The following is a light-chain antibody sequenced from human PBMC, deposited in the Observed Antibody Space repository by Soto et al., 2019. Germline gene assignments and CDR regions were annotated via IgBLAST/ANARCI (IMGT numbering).Light chain of an antibody. Sequence: EIVLTQSPATLSLSPGERATLSCRASQSVSSYLAWYQQKPGQAPRLLIYDASNRATGIPARFSGSGSGTDFTLTISSLEPEDFAVYYCQQSSNWFTFGPGTKVDIK. CDR1: QSVSSY. V-gene: IGKV3-11*01. CDR2: DAS. CDR3: QQSSNWFT. J-gene: IGKJ3*01.